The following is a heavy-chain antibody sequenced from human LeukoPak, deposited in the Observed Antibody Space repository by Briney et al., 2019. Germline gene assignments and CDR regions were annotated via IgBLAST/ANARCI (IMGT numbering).Heavy chain of an antibody. D-gene: IGHD3-3*01. Sequence: GASVKVSCKASGGTFSSYAISWVRQAPGQGLEWMGWINPNSGGTNYAQKFQGRVTMTRDTSISTAYMELSRLRSDDTAVYYCARDLSITIFGVVGENWFDPWGQGTLVTVSS. J-gene: IGHJ5*02. CDR1: GGTFSSYA. V-gene: IGHV1-2*02. CDR3: ARDLSITIFGVVGENWFDP. CDR2: INPNSGGT.